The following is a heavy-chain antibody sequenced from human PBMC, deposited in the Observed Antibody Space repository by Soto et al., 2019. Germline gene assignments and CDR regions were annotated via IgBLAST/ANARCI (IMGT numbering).Heavy chain of an antibody. CDR3: AQGGMYYDFWSGIEN. V-gene: IGHV3-30*18. Sequence: QVQLVESGGGVVQPGRSLRLSCAASGFTLNTYAMLWVRQAPGKGLEWVAAISNDGSNKNYADSVKGRFTISRDNSKNTLFLQMNSLRAEDTAVYYCAQGGMYYDFWSGIENWGQGSLVTVSS. CDR1: GFTLNTYA. CDR2: ISNDGSNK. J-gene: IGHJ4*02. D-gene: IGHD3-3*01.